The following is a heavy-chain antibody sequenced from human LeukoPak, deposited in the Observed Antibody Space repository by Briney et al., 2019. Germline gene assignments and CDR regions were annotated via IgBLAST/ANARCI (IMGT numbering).Heavy chain of an antibody. Sequence: PGGSLRLSCAASGFTFSDYYMSWIRQAPGKGLEWGSYISSSSSYTNYADSVKGRFTISRDNAKNSLYLQMNSLRAEDTAVYYCAREIVVVVAATQGGWFDPWGQGTLVTVSS. CDR3: AREIVVVVAATQGGWFDP. CDR1: GFTFSDYY. D-gene: IGHD2-15*01. J-gene: IGHJ5*02. V-gene: IGHV3-11*05. CDR2: ISSSSSYT.